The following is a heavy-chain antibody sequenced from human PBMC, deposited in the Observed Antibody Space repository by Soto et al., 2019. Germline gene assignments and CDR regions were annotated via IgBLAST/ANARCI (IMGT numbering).Heavy chain of an antibody. CDR1: GYTFTSYG. CDR3: ARVPLPYSSGWYRVFDY. J-gene: IGHJ4*02. V-gene: IGHV1-18*04. CDR2: ISAYNGNT. Sequence: ASVKVSCKASGYTFTSYGISWVRQAPGQGLEWMGWISAYNGNTNYAQKLQGRVTMTTDTSTSTACMELRSLRSDDTAVYYCARVPLPYSSGWYRVFDYWGQGTLVTVSS. D-gene: IGHD6-19*01.